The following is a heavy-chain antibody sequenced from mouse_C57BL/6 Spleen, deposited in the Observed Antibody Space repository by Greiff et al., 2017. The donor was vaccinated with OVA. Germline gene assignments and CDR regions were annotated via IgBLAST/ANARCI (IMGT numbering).Heavy chain of an antibody. Sequence: QVQLKESGAELVKPGASVKLSCKASGYTFTSYWMHWVKQRPGQGLEWIGMIHPNSGSTNYNEKFKSKATLTVDKSSSTAYMQLSSLTSEDSAVYYCARSGEGIQFAYWGQGTLVTVSA. V-gene: IGHV1-64*01. D-gene: IGHD3-1*01. CDR1: GYTFTSYW. CDR2: IHPNSGST. CDR3: ARSGEGIQFAY. J-gene: IGHJ3*01.